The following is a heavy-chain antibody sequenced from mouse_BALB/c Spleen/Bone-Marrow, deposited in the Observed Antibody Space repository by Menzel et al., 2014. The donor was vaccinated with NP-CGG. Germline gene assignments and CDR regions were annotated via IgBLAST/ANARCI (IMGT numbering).Heavy chain of an antibody. CDR3: ARHVLIRVPYYYAMDY. CDR2: INSGGSYT. V-gene: IGHV5-6*01. Sequence: EVQRVESGGDLVKPGGSLKLSCAASGFTFSSYGMSWVRKTPDKRLEWVATINSGGSYTYYPDSVKWRFTISRDNAKNTLYLQMSSLKSEHTAMYYCARHVLIRVPYYYAMDYWGQGTSVTVSS. D-gene: IGHD1-1*01. J-gene: IGHJ4*01. CDR1: GFTFSSYG.